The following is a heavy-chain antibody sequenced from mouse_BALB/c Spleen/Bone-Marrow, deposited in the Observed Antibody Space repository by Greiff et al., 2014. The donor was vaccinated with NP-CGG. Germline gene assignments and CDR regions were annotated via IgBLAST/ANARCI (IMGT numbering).Heavy chain of an antibody. Sequence: QVQLKESGPGLVAPSQSLSITCNVSGFSLTNYGVHWVRQPPGKGLEWLGVIWADGSTNYNSALMSRLSISKDNSKSQVFFKMNSLQTEDAAMYYCARITTATGSMDYWGRGTSVTVSS. CDR3: ARITTATGSMDY. D-gene: IGHD1-2*01. CDR1: GFSLTNYG. J-gene: IGHJ4*01. V-gene: IGHV2-9*02. CDR2: IWADGST.